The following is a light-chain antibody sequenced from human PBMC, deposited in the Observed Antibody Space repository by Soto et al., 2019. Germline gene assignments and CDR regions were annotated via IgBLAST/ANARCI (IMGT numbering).Light chain of an antibody. CDR2: DVT. Sequence: QSALTQPASASGSPGRSITISCTGTSSDLGRYNYVSWYQHHPGKAPKLIIYDVTNRPSGVSDRFSGSKSGNTASLTISGLQAEDEAQYFCGSYTSTSTLVVFGGGTKLTVL. CDR1: SSDLGRYNY. CDR3: GSYTSTSTLVV. V-gene: IGLV2-14*03. J-gene: IGLJ3*02.